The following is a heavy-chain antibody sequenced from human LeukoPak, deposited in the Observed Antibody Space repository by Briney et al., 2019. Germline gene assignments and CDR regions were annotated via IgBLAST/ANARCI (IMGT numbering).Heavy chain of an antibody. J-gene: IGHJ6*02. CDR3: ARDRIVVVPAARLVGYYYYYGMDV. D-gene: IGHD2-2*01. V-gene: IGHV3-30*04. CDR1: GFTFSSYA. CDR2: ISYDGSNK. Sequence: GGSLRLSCAASGFTFSSYAMHWVRQAPGKGLEWVAVISYDGSNKYYADSVKGRFTISRDNSKNTLYLQMNSLRAEDTAVYYCARDRIVVVPAARLVGYYYYYGMDVWGQGTTVTVS.